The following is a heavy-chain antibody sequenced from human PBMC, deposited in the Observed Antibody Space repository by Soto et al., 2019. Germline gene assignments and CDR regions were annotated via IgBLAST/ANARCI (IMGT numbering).Heavy chain of an antibody. CDR3: ARDRDSDTFFPYFYGMDV. V-gene: IGHV3-48*03. Sequence: EVQLVESGGGLVQPGGSLRLSCAASGFAFSSYEMNWVRQAPGKGLEWVSYISSSAKTIYCADSVKGRFTISRDNAKSSLYLQMNSLRAEDAAVYYCARDRDSDTFFPYFYGMDVWGQGTTVTVSS. CDR2: ISSSAKTI. J-gene: IGHJ6*02. D-gene: IGHD3-16*01. CDR1: GFAFSSYE.